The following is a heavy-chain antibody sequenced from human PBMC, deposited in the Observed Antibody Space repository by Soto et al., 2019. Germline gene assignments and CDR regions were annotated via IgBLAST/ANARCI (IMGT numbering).Heavy chain of an antibody. CDR1: GYTLTELS. CDR3: ATLRSSIWFGRLDGDY. V-gene: IGHV1-24*01. CDR2: FDPEDGET. Sequence: ASVKVSCKVSGYTLTELSMHWVRQAPGKGLEWMGGFDPEDGETIYAQKFQGRVTMTEDTSTDTAYMELSSLRSEDTAVYYCATLRSSIWFGRLDGDYWGQGTLVTVSS. J-gene: IGHJ4*02. D-gene: IGHD3-10*01.